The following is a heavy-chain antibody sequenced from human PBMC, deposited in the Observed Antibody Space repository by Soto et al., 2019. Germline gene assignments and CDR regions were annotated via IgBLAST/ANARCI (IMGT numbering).Heavy chain of an antibody. CDR1: GYTFTNFG. CDR3: ARGGTPIDS. CDR2: ISAYNGNT. Sequence: QVQLVQSGAEVKKPGASVKVSCKASGYTFTNFGISWVRQAPGQGLEWMGWISAYNGNTKYAQKFQGRVPMTTDKSTSTAYMEVRRLRFDDTAVYYCARGGTPIDSWGQGTLVTVSS. J-gene: IGHJ4*02. V-gene: IGHV1-18*01. D-gene: IGHD3-16*01.